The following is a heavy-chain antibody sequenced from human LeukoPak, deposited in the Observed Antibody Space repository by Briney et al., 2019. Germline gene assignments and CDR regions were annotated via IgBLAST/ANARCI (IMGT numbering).Heavy chain of an antibody. J-gene: IGHJ4*02. V-gene: IGHV3-21*01. D-gene: IGHD3-10*01. CDR3: ARVVRGVMGVNLDY. CDR1: GFTFSSYG. CDR2: ISSSSSYI. Sequence: GGSLRLSCAASGFTFSSYGMHWVRQAPGKGLEWVSSISSSSSYIYYADSVKGRFTISRDNAKNSLYLQMNSLRAEDTAVYYCARVVRGVMGVNLDYWGQGTLVTVSS.